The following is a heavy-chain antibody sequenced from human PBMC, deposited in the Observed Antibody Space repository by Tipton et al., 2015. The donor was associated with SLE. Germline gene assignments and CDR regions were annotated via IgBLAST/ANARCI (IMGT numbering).Heavy chain of an antibody. CDR3: ARDCRGSSSWYGGYYYGMDV. CDR1: GFTFSSYN. CDR2: ISGSSSYI. J-gene: IGHJ6*02. D-gene: IGHD6-13*01. V-gene: IGHV3-21*04. Sequence: SLRLSCAASGFTFSSYNMNWVRQAPGKGLEWVSSISGSSSYIYYADSVKGRFTISRDNAKNSLYLQMNSLRAEDTAVYYCARDCRGSSSWYGGYYYGMDVWGQGTTVTVSS.